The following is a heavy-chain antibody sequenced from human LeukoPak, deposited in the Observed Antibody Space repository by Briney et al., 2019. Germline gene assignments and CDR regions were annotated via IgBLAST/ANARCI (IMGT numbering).Heavy chain of an antibody. D-gene: IGHD3-22*01. CDR2: IYYSGST. J-gene: IGHJ3*02. V-gene: IGHV4-59*01. Sequence: SETLSLTCAVYGGSFSGYYWSWIRQPPGKGLEWIGYIYYSGSTNYNPSLKSRVTISVDTSKNQFSLKLSSVTAADTAVYYCARARRTMIVVVDAFDIWGQGTMVTVSS. CDR1: GGSFSGYY. CDR3: ARARRTMIVVVDAFDI.